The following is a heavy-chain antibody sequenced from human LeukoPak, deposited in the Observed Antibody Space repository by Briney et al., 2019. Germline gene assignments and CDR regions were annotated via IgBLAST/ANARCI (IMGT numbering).Heavy chain of an antibody. CDR2: IYDSGSA. V-gene: IGHV4-61*05. Sequence: SETLSLTCSVSGGSISSSSYYWGWIRQPPGTGLEWIGFIYDSGSANYKSSLESRVTMTLDTSKNQFSLKLNSVTAADTAVYYCARVLQNYYHLDVWGKGTTVTVSS. CDR3: ARVLQNYYHLDV. CDR1: GGSISSSSYY. D-gene: IGHD3-3*01. J-gene: IGHJ6*03.